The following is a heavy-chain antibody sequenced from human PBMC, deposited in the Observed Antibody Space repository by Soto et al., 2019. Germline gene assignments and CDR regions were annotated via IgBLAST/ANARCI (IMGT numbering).Heavy chain of an antibody. CDR1: GFTFSNYG. Sequence: QVQLVESGGGAVQPGRSLRLSCAASGFTFSNYGMHWVRQAPGKGLEWVAVIWYDGNNKYYADSVKGRFTISRDNSKNTLYLQMNGLRAEDTAVYYCARGGELSEGGYWGQGTLVTVSS. V-gene: IGHV3-33*01. CDR2: IWYDGNNK. CDR3: ARGGELSEGGY. D-gene: IGHD3-16*02. J-gene: IGHJ4*02.